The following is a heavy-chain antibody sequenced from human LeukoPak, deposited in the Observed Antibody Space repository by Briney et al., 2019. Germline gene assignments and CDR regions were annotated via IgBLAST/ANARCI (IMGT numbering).Heavy chain of an antibody. CDR1: GGSFSGYY. CDR3: ARGQGTVTTH. J-gene: IGHJ4*02. Sequence: SETLSLTCAVYGGSFSGYYWSWIRQPPGKGLEWIGEINHSGSTNYDPSLKSRVTISVDTSKNQFSLKLSSVTAADTAVYYCARGQGTVTTHWGQGTLVTVSS. CDR2: INHSGST. D-gene: IGHD4-17*01. V-gene: IGHV4-34*01.